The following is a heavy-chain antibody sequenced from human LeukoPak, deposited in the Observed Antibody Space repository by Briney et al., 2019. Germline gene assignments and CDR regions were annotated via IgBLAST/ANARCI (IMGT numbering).Heavy chain of an antibody. CDR1: EYSSTSKR. V-gene: IGHV5-51*01. Sequence: GESLNISCKASEYSSTSKRSCWVRQMPGKGLEWMRIIYPDDSDTRYSPSFQGQVTISADKSISTAYLQWSSLKASDSAMYYCARHGKNFTGSNHFDSWGQGTLLTVSS. J-gene: IGHJ4*02. CDR2: IYPDDSDT. CDR3: ARHGKNFTGSNHFDS. D-gene: IGHD5-24*01.